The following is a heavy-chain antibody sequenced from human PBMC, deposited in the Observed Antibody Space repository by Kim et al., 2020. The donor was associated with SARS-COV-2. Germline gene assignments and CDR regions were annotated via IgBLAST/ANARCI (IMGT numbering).Heavy chain of an antibody. J-gene: IGHJ5*01. CDR1: GFNVRNTY. Sequence: GGSLRLSCAASGFNVRNTYLRWVRQAPGKGLEWVSLLYSDCRTFYAASVKGRFTLSTDNSKDILYLEMNSLGAEDTAVYFCARAGYYDSSRPYFDS. V-gene: IGHV3-66*01. CDR3: ARAGYYDSSRPYFDS. D-gene: IGHD3-22*01. CDR2: LYSDCRT.